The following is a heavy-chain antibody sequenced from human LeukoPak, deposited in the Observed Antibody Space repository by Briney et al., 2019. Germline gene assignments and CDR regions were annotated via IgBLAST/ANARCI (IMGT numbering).Heavy chain of an antibody. CDR2: IKQDGSEK. V-gene: IGHV3-7*01. D-gene: IGHD6-13*01. CDR3: ARDSAGNDY. Sequence: QPGGSLRLSCAASGFTFSTYWMSWVRQAPGKGLEWVANIKQDGSEKYYVDSVKGRFTISRDNAKNSLYLQMNSLRAEDTPMYYCARDSAGNDYWGQGTLVTVSS. J-gene: IGHJ4*02. CDR1: GFTFSTYW.